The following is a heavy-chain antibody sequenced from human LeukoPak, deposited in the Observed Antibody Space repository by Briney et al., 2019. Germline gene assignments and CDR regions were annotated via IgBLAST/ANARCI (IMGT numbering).Heavy chain of an antibody. CDR2: ISGDSRYI. D-gene: IGHD6-13*01. V-gene: IGHV3-21*06. CDR1: GFTFSDYS. CDR3: ARGPFSSSWSEFDY. Sequence: GGSLRLSCAASGFTFSDYSLNWVPQAPGKGLEGVSCISGDSRYIYYADSVKGRSTISRDNAQNSLYLHMNSLRAEDTAVYYCARGPFSSSWSEFDYWGQGTLVTVSS. J-gene: IGHJ4*02.